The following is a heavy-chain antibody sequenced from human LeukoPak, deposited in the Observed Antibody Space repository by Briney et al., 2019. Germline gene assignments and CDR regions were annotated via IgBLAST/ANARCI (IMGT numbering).Heavy chain of an antibody. CDR1: GFTVSSNY. CDR2: IYSGGCT. V-gene: IGHV3-66*02. J-gene: IGHJ3*02. CDR3: ARERSYDSSGCYQMGAFDI. Sequence: PGGSLRLSCAASGFTVSSNYMSWVRQAPGKGLEWVSVIYSGGCTYYADSVKGRFTISRDNSKNTLYLQMNSLRAEDTAVYYCARERSYDSSGCYQMGAFDIWGQGTMVTVSS. D-gene: IGHD3-22*01.